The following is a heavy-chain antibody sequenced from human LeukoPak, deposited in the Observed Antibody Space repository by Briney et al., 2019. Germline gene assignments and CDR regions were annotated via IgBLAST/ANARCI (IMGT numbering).Heavy chain of an antibody. CDR1: GFTFTNAW. Sequence: AGSLTLSCEASGFTFTNAWMNWVRQAQGQGPEWVGRIKSKRDGGATEYAAPVKGSVTISRDDSKNTLYLQMNSLKTEDTAVYYCTTWKGYCSGGSCPRITWGQGTLVTVSS. D-gene: IGHD2-15*01. CDR3: TTWKGYCSGGSCPRIT. J-gene: IGHJ4*02. V-gene: IGHV3-15*01. CDR2: IKSKRDGGAT.